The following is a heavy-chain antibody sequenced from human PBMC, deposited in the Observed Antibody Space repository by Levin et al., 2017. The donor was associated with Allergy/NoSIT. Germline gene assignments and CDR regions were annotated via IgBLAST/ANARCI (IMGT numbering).Heavy chain of an antibody. V-gene: IGHV4-34*01. CDR1: GGSFSGYY. Sequence: PSQTLSLTCAVYGGSFSGYYWSWIRQPPGKGLEWIGEINHSGSTNYNPSLKSRVTISVDTSKNQFSLKLSSVTAADTAVYYCARGHSLRYYGSGSYYRAQSLNFDYWGQGTLVTVSS. CDR2: INHSGST. CDR3: ARGHSLRYYGSGSYYRAQSLNFDY. J-gene: IGHJ4*02. D-gene: IGHD3-10*01.